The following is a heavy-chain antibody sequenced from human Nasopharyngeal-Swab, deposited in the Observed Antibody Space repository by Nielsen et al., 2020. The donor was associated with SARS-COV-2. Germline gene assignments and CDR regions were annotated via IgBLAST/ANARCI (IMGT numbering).Heavy chain of an antibody. J-gene: IGHJ4*02. V-gene: IGHV3-11*03. CDR1: GFTFSDYY. CDR2: ISGSSSHT. Sequence: GESLKISCAASGFTFSDYYMSWIRHIPGKGLEWVSYISGSSSHTSYADSVKGRFTISRDNAKNSLYLEMTSLRADDTAVYHCARTSYYGSGSLDYWVQGTQVTVSS. D-gene: IGHD3-10*01. CDR3: ARTSYYGSGSLDY.